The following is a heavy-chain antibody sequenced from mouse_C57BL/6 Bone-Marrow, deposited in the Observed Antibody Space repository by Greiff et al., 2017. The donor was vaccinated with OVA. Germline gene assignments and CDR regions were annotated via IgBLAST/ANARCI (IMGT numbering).Heavy chain of an antibody. Sequence: QVQLQQPGAELVKPGASVKMSCKASGYTFTSYWITWVKQRPGQGLEWIGDIYPGSGSTNYNEKFKSKATLTVDTSSSTAYMQLSSLTSEDSAVYYCARLPYYYGSSYRSYWGQGTTLTVSS. CDR3: ARLPYYYGSSYRSY. CDR1: GYTFTSYW. V-gene: IGHV1-55*01. D-gene: IGHD1-1*01. J-gene: IGHJ2*01. CDR2: IYPGSGST.